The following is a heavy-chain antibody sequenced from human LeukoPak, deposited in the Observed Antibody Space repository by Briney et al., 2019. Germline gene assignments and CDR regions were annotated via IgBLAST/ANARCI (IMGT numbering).Heavy chain of an antibody. Sequence: GASVKVSCKASGYTFTSYYMHWVRQAPGQGLEWMGIINPSGGSTSYAQKFQGRVTMTRDTPTSTVYMELSSLRSEDTAVYYCARGPTKRWAMVPTDYWGQGTLVTVSS. CDR1: GYTFTSYY. CDR3: ARGPTKRWAMVPTDY. V-gene: IGHV1-46*01. J-gene: IGHJ4*02. D-gene: IGHD3-10*01. CDR2: INPSGGST.